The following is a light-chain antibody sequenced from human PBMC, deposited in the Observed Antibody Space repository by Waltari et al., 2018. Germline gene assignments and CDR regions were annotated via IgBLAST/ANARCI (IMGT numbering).Light chain of an antibody. CDR3: QQTYITPYT. CDR2: SAS. V-gene: IGKV1-39*01. Sequence: QMTQSPSSLSASVGDRVTITCRASQSVSTYLNWYQLRPGKAPKFLIYSASTLHSGVPSRFSGSGSETDFTLTIASLQPEDFASYYCQQTYITPYTFGQGTKLEI. CDR1: QSVSTY. J-gene: IGKJ2*01.